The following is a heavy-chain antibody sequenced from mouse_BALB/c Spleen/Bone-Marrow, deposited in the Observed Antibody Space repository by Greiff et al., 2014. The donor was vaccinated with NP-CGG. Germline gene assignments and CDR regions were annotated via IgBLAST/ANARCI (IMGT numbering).Heavy chain of an antibody. CDR1: GYAFSSSW. J-gene: IGHJ4*01. D-gene: IGHD4-1*02. Sequence: QVQLQQSGPELVKPGASVKISCKASGYAFSSSWMNWVKQRPGQGLEWIGRIYPGDGDTKYNGKFKGKATLTADKSSSTAYMQLSSLTSVDSAVYFCARPLNWDPYAMGYWGQGTSVTVSS. CDR3: ARPLNWDPYAMGY. V-gene: IGHV1-82*01. CDR2: IYPGDGDT.